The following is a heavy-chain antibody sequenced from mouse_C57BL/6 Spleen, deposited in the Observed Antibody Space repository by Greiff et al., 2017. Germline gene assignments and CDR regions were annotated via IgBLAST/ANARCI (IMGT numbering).Heavy chain of an antibody. Sequence: EVMLVESGGGLVKPGGSLKLSCAASGFTFSDYGMHWVGQAPEKGLEWVAYISSGSSTIYYADTVKGRFTISRDNAKNTLFLQMTSLRSEDTAMYYCARDYSNWGFAYWGQGTLVTVSA. CDR3: ARDYSNWGFAY. CDR1: GFTFSDYG. V-gene: IGHV5-17*01. J-gene: IGHJ3*01. CDR2: ISSGSSTI. D-gene: IGHD2-5*01.